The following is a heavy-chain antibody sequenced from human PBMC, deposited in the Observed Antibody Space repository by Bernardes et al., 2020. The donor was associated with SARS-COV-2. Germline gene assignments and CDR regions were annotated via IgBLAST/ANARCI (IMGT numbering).Heavy chain of an antibody. J-gene: IGHJ6*02. CDR2: IYYSGST. CDR3: ARGGHDPLGMDV. V-gene: IGHV4-31*03. Sequence: SETLSLTCTVSGGSISSDGHYWSWVRQHPGKGLEWIGYIYYSGSTYYNPSFKSRVTISVDTSKHQFSLRLSSATVADTAVYYCARGGHDPLGMDVWGQGPTVTVSS. D-gene: IGHD5-12*01. CDR1: GGSISSDGHY.